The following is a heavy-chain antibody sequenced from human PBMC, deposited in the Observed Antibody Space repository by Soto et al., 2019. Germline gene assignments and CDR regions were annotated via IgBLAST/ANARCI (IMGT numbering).Heavy chain of an antibody. V-gene: IGHV1-69*01. CDR3: ARVLYYGSGSYSTYGMDV. D-gene: IGHD3-10*01. J-gene: IGHJ6*02. CDR2: VSPPFRTS. Sequence: QVQLVQSGAEVKKPGSSVKVSCKTSGVSFNNNGIGWVRQAPGHGLEWMGGVSPPFRTSNYARKLQGRISSTADASTGTVNMELSRLTSEDTAQYYCARVLYYGSGSYSTYGMDVWGQGTTVTVSS. CDR1: GVSFNNNG.